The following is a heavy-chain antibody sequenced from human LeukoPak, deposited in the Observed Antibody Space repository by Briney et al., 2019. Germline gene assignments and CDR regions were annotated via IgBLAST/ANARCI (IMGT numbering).Heavy chain of an antibody. CDR1: GFTFSSYW. V-gene: IGHV3-7*01. CDR2: IKQDGSEK. Sequence: PGGSLRLSCAASGFTFSSYWMSWVRQAPGKGLEWVANIKQDGSEKYYVDSVKGRFTISRDNAKNSLYLQMNSLRAEDTAVYYCAGAVRGWYCSSTSCYTGGRFDYWGQGTLVTVSS. CDR3: AGAVRGWYCSSTSCYTGGRFDY. J-gene: IGHJ4*02. D-gene: IGHD2-2*02.